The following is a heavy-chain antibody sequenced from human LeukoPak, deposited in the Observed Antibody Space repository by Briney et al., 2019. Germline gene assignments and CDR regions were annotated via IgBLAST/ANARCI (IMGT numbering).Heavy chain of an antibody. CDR3: ARGLGENSRETDRP. D-gene: IGHD6-6*01. V-gene: IGHV1-8*02. J-gene: IGHJ5*02. Sequence: ASVKVSCKASGYTFTGYYMHWVRQAPGQGLEWMGWINPNSGGTGYAQKFQGRVTMTRNTSISTAYMELSSLRSEDTAVYYCARGLGENSRETDRPWGQGTLVTVSS. CDR2: INPNSGGT. CDR1: GYTFTGYY.